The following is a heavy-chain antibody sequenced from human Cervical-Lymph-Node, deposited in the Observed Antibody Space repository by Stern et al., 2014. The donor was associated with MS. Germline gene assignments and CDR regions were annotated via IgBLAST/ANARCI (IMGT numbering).Heavy chain of an antibody. V-gene: IGHV4-59*01. Sequence: QLQLQESGPGLVKPSETLSLTCTVSGGSISSYYWSWIRQPPGKGLEWIGYIYYRGSTNYNPSLKSRVTISVDTSKNQFSLKLSSVTAADTAVYYCARVEEGFGELHHYYYGMDVWGQGTTVTVSS. CDR2: IYYRGST. CDR3: ARVEEGFGELHHYYYGMDV. CDR1: GGSISSYY. D-gene: IGHD3-10*01. J-gene: IGHJ6*02.